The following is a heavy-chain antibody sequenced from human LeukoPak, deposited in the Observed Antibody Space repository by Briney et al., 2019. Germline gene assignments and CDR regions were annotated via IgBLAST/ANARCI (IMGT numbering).Heavy chain of an antibody. V-gene: IGHV1-2*02. CDR2: INPHSGGT. D-gene: IGHD2-21*02. J-gene: IGHJ4*02. Sequence: ASVKVSCKASGYTFTDYYMHWVRQAPGQGLEWMGWINPHSGGTDHAQKFQGRVTMTRDTSISTAYMELSRLRSDDTAVYYCARDLGGDGFDYWGQGTLVTVSS. CDR3: ARDLGGDGFDY. CDR1: GYTFTDYY.